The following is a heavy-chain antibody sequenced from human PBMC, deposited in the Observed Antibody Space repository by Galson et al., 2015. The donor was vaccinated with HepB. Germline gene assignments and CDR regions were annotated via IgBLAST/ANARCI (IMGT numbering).Heavy chain of an antibody. J-gene: IGHJ4*02. D-gene: IGHD6-6*01. Sequence: LSLTCTVSGGSISSTNWWSWVRQPPGKGLEWIGEIYHSGYTNYNPSLKSRVTISVDTSKNQFSLRLSSVTAADTAVYYCARAYSSSTLVFDFWGQGTLVTVSS. CDR2: IYHSGYT. CDR1: GGSISSTNW. CDR3: ARAYSSSTLVFDF. V-gene: IGHV4-4*02.